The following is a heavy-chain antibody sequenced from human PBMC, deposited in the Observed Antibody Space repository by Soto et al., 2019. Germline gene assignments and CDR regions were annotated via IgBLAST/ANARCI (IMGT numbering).Heavy chain of an antibody. CDR3: ARRRGIGSSWSSDAFDI. CDR1: GGSISSYY. J-gene: IGHJ3*02. D-gene: IGHD6-13*01. V-gene: IGHV4-4*07. Sequence: QVQLQESGPGLVKPSETLSLTCTVSGGSISSYYWSWIRQPAGKGLEWIGRIYTSGSTNYNPSLSSRFTMSVDTSKNQFSLKLSSVTAADTAVYYCARRRGIGSSWSSDAFDIWGQGTMVTVSS. CDR2: IYTSGST.